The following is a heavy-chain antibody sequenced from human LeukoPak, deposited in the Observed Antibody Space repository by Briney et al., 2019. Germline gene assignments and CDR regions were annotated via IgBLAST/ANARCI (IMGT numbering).Heavy chain of an antibody. CDR1: GYTFTTYD. Sequence: ASVKVSCKASGYTFTTYDINWVRQATGQGLEWMGWMNPHSGNTGFAQKLQGRVTMTRNTSISTAYMELSSLRSEDTAVYYCARWGFNAFEIWGQGTMVTVSS. CDR2: MNPHSGNT. D-gene: IGHD3-16*01. J-gene: IGHJ3*02. V-gene: IGHV1-8*01. CDR3: ARWGFNAFEI.